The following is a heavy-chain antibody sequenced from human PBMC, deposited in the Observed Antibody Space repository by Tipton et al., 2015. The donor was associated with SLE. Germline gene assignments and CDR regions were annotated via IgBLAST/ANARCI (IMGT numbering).Heavy chain of an antibody. V-gene: IGHV3-7*01. Sequence: SLRLSCAASGFTFSSYWLSWVRQAPGKGLEWVANIKQDGSEKYYVDSVKGRFTISRDNAKNSLYLQMNSLRAEDTAVYYCARDLVARAFDIWGQGTMVTVSS. J-gene: IGHJ3*02. D-gene: IGHD5-12*01. CDR1: GFTFSSYW. CDR3: ARDLVARAFDI. CDR2: IKQDGSEK.